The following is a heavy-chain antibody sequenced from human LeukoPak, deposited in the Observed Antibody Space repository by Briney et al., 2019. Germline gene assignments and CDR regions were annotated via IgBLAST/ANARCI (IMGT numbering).Heavy chain of an antibody. CDR2: INHGGST. CDR1: GGSFIGYY. CDR3: AEYGGNSVFDY. J-gene: IGHJ4*02. Sequence: SETLSLTCAVYGGSFIGYYWTWIRQPPGKGLEWIGEINHGGSTNYNPSLKSRVTISVDTSKNQFPLKLSSVTAADTAVYYCAEYGGNSVFDYWGQGTLVTVSS. D-gene: IGHD4-23*01. V-gene: IGHV4-34*01.